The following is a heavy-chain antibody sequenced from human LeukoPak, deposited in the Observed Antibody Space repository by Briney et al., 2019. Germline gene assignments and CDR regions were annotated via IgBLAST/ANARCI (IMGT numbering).Heavy chain of an antibody. CDR1: GGTFSSYA. CDR2: IIPIFGTA. D-gene: IGHD3-3*01. J-gene: IGHJ4*02. V-gene: IGHV1-69*13. Sequence: SVKVSCKASGGTFSSYAISWVRQAPGQGLEWMGGIIPIFGTANYAQKFQGRVTITADESTSTAYMELSSLRSEDTAVYYCATRRVVGVVIITHFDYWGQGTLVTVSS. CDR3: ATRRVVGVVIITHFDY.